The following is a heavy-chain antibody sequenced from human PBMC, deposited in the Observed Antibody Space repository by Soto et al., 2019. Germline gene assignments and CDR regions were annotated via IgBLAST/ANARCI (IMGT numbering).Heavy chain of an antibody. CDR1: GFTFSSYG. V-gene: IGHV3-30*18. D-gene: IGHD2-2*01. Sequence: PGGSLRLSCAASGFTFSSYGMHWVRQAPGKGLEWVAVISYDGSNKYYADSVKGRFTISRDNSKNTLYLQMNSLRAEDTAVYYCAKDVSSTSHYMDVWGKGTTVTVSS. CDR3: AKDVSSTSHYMDV. J-gene: IGHJ6*03. CDR2: ISYDGSNK.